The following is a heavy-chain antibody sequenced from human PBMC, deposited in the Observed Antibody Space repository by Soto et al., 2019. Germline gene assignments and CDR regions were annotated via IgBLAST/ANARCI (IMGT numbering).Heavy chain of an antibody. CDR2: IYYSGST. V-gene: IGHV4-4*02. J-gene: IGHJ4*02. D-gene: IGHD2-21*02. Sequence: QVQLQESGPGLVKPSGTLSLTCAVSGGSISSGDWCWSWVRQSPGQGLQWIGEIYYSGSTTYNPSLKSRVPISADNSENQFSMRLSSVTAADTAVYDCARCGCDSTYGYLDYWGQGTLVTVSS. CDR1: GGSISSGDW. CDR3: ARCGCDSTYGYLDY.